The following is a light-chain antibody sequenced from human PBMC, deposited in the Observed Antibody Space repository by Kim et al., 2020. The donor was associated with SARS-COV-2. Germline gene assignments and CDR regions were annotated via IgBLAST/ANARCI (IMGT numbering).Light chain of an antibody. CDR3: QSYDSSLSGSV. J-gene: IGLJ3*02. CDR2: GNS. Sequence: QGVTISCTGSSSNIGAGYDVHWYQQLPGTAHKLLIYGNSNRPSGVPDRFSGSKSGTSASLAITGLQAEDEADYYCQSYDSSLSGSVFGGGTQLTVL. V-gene: IGLV1-40*01. CDR1: SSNIGAGYD.